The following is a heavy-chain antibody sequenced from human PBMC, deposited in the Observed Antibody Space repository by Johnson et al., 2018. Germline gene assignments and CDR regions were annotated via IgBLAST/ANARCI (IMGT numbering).Heavy chain of an antibody. CDR3: ARRGYSYIADYYYYVDV. D-gene: IGHD5-18*01. J-gene: IGHJ6*03. CDR2: INPSGGST. V-gene: IGHV1-46*01. Sequence: QVQLVEAGAEVKKPGASVKVSCKASGYTFTSYYMHWVRQAPGQGLEWMGIINPSGGSTSHAQKFQGRVTMTRDTSTGKVDMELGSRGSEDTAVYYCARRGYSYIADYYYYVDVWGKGTTVTVSS. CDR1: GYTFTSYY.